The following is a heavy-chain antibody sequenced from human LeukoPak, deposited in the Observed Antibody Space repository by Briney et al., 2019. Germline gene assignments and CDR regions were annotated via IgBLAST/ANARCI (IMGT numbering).Heavy chain of an antibody. D-gene: IGHD2-15*01. CDR2: IYYSGST. J-gene: IGHJ5*02. CDR1: GASISSYY. V-gene: IGHV4-59*01. Sequence: SQTLSLTCTVAGASISSYYWSWVRQPPGKGLEWIGYIYYSGSTNYNPSLKSRVTISVDTSKNQFSLKLSSVTAADTAVYYCARVVVVAATWFDPWGQGTLVTVSS. CDR3: ARVVVVAATWFDP.